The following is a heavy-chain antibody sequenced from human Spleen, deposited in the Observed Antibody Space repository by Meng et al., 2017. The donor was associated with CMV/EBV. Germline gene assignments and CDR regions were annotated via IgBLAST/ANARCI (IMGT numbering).Heavy chain of an antibody. Sequence: SCAASGFTFSSYWMHWVRQAPGKGLVWVSRINSDGSSTSYADSVKGRFTISRDNAKNTLYLQMNSLRAEDTAVYYCARGLLGIVVVPAVIGAFDIWGQGTMVTVSS. J-gene: IGHJ3*02. CDR2: INSDGSST. D-gene: IGHD2-2*01. CDR3: ARGLLGIVVVPAVIGAFDI. CDR1: GFTFSSYW. V-gene: IGHV3-74*01.